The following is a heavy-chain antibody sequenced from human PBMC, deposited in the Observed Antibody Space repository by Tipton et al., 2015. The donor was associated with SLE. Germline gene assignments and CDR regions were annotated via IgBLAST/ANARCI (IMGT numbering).Heavy chain of an antibody. CDR1: GFTFSSYA. CDR3: ARDLAIFGVVPFNYMDI. Sequence: SLRLSCAASGFTFSSYAMSWVRQAPGKGLEWVSAISGSGGSTYYADSVKGRFTISRDNSKNTLYLQMNSLRAEDTAVYYCARDLAIFGVVPFNYMDIWGKGTTVTVSS. J-gene: IGHJ6*03. V-gene: IGHV3-23*01. CDR2: ISGSGGST. D-gene: IGHD3-3*01.